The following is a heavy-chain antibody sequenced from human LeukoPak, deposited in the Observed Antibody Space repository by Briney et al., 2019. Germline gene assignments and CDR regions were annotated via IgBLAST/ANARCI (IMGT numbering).Heavy chain of an antibody. Sequence: TSETLSLTCTVSGGSISSYYWSWIRQPPGKGLEWIGYIYYSGSTNYNPSLKSRVTISVDTSKNQFSLKLSSVTAADTAVYYCARIIQYYDILTGYYTVPYYFDHWGQGTLVTVSS. CDR3: ARIIQYYDILTGYYTVPYYFDH. J-gene: IGHJ4*02. V-gene: IGHV4-59*01. CDR2: IYYSGST. D-gene: IGHD3-9*01. CDR1: GGSISSYY.